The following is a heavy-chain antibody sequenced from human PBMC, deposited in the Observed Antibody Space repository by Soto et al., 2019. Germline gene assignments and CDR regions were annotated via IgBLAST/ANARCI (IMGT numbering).Heavy chain of an antibody. CDR3: ARDRRGYSYGYYFDY. Sequence: GGSLRLSCAASGFTFSSYSMNWVRQAPGKGLEWVSSISSSSSYIYYADSVKGRFTISRDNAKNSLYLQMNSLRAEDTAVCYCARDRRGYSYGYYFDYWGQGTLVTVSS. D-gene: IGHD5-18*01. CDR2: ISSSSSYI. J-gene: IGHJ4*02. V-gene: IGHV3-21*01. CDR1: GFTFSSYS.